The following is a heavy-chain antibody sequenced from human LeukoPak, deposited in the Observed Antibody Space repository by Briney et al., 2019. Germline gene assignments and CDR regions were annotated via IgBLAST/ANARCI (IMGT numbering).Heavy chain of an antibody. J-gene: IGHJ4*02. Sequence: SETLSLTCAVYGGSFSGYYWSWIRQPPGKGLEWIGEISHSGSTNYNPSLKSRVTISVDTSKNQFSLKLSSVTAADTAVYYCARDSSGYYYFDYWGQGTLVTVSP. D-gene: IGHD3-22*01. V-gene: IGHV4-34*01. CDR2: ISHSGST. CDR1: GGSFSGYY. CDR3: ARDSSGYYYFDY.